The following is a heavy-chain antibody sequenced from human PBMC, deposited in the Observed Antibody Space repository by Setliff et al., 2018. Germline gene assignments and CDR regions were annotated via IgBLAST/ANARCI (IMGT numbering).Heavy chain of an antibody. CDR2: INHSGST. Sequence: PSETLSLTCAVYGGSFSGYYWSWIRQPPGKGLEWIGEINHSGSTYYNPSLKSRVTISIDTSKNQFSLKLSSVTAADTAVYYCASLGMTTMMDWYFDLWGRGTLVTVSS. V-gene: IGHV4-34*01. J-gene: IGHJ2*01. CDR1: GGSFSGYY. D-gene: IGHD4-4*01. CDR3: ASLGMTTMMDWYFDL.